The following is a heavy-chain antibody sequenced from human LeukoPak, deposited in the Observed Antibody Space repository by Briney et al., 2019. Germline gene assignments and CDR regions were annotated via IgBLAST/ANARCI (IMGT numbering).Heavy chain of an antibody. CDR2: ISYDGSNK. D-gene: IGHD1-26*01. CDR1: GFTFSSYS. J-gene: IGHJ4*02. V-gene: IGHV3-30*03. Sequence: GRSLRLSCAASGFTFSSYSIHWVRQAPGKGLEWVAVISYDGSNKYYADSVKGRFTISRDNSKNTLYLEMNSLRTEDTAVYYCAGHIVGATRRASAFAYWGQGTLVTVSS. CDR3: AGHIVGATRRASAFAY.